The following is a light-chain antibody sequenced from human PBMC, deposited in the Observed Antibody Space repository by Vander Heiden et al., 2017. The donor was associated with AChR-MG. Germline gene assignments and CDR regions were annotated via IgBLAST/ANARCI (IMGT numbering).Light chain of an antibody. Sequence: NFTLTQLHSMSESPGKTVLISCTGTCGNIATHYVQWYQQRPGSAPPTVIYEGNDRPSGGPDRFSVSIDSSSNSASLTSSGLKTDDEADYYCQSYDTSHFWVFGGGTKLTVL. CDR1: CGNIATHY. CDR2: EGN. CDR3: QSYDTSHFWV. V-gene: IGLV6-57*02. J-gene: IGLJ3*02.